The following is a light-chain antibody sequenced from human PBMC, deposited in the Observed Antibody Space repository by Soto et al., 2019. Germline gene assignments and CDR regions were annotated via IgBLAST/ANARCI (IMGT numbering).Light chain of an antibody. CDR2: GAS. V-gene: IGKV3-11*01. CDR1: QNVSTY. J-gene: IGKJ1*01. CDR3: QQRSARRT. Sequence: DIVLTQSPGTLSLSPGERATLSCRASQNVSTYLAWYQQKLGQAPRLLIYGASNRSTGIPARFSGSGSGTDIPLTISRLEPDDVAVYYCQQRSARRTFGQGTQLEIK.